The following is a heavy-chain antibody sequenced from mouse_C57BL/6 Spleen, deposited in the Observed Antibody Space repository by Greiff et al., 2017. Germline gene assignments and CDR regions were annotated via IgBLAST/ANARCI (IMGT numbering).Heavy chain of an antibody. CDR1: GYTFTDYE. D-gene: IGHD1-1*01. J-gene: IGHJ1*03. CDR3: TTYYYGSSYWYFDV. CDR2: IDPETGGT. V-gene: IGHV1-15*01. Sequence: VQLQQSWAELVRPGASVTLSCKASGYTFTDYEMHWVKQTPVHGLEWIGAIDPETGGTAYNQKFKGKAILTADKSSRTAYMELRSLTSEDSAVYYCTTYYYGSSYWYFDVWGTGTTVTVSS.